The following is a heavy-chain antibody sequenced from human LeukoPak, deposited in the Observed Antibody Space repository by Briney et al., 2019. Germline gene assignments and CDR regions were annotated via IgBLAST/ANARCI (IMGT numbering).Heavy chain of an antibody. CDR3: ARGAGTGFDH. CDR2: IGRGGDT. J-gene: IGHJ4*02. D-gene: IGHD6-13*01. CDR1: GFTFSADD. Sequence: PGGSLRLSCAASGFTFSADDMHWVRQEPGKGLEWVSGIGRGGDTYYPASVKGRFTISRENAKNSLFLQMNSLRAGDMAVYYCARGAGTGFDHWGQGVLVTVSS. V-gene: IGHV3-13*04.